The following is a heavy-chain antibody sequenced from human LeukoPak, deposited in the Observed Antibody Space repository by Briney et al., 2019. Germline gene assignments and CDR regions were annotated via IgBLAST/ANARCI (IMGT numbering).Heavy chain of an antibody. D-gene: IGHD3-9*01. CDR2: ISSSSSYT. J-gene: IGHJ4*02. Sequence: PGGSLRLSCAVSGFTFSDYYMSWIRQAPGKGLEWVSYISSSSSYTNYADSVKGRFTISRDNAKNSLYLQMNSLRAEDTAVYYCARKPTYYDILTGYFDYWGQGTLVTVSS. CDR1: GFTFSDYY. V-gene: IGHV3-11*06. CDR3: ARKPTYYDILTGYFDY.